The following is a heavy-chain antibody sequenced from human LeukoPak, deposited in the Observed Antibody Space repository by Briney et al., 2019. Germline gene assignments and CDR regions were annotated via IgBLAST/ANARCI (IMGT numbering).Heavy chain of an antibody. CDR2: ISAYNGNT. Sequence: ASVKVSCKASGYTFTSYGISWVRQAPGQGLEWMGWISAYNGNTNYAQRLQGRGTMTTDTSTSTAYMELRSLRSDDTAVYYCARQGWVARNFDYWGQGTLVTVSS. CDR3: ARQGWVARNFDY. J-gene: IGHJ4*02. V-gene: IGHV1-18*01. D-gene: IGHD2-15*01. CDR1: GYTFTSYG.